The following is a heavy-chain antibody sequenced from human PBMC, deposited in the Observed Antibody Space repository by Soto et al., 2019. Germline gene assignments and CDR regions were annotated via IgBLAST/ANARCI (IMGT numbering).Heavy chain of an antibody. V-gene: IGHV4-39*01. CDR2: IYYSGST. Sequence: QLQLQESGPGLVKPSETLSLTCTVSGGSISSSSYYWGWIRQPPGKGLEWIGSIYYSGSTYYNPXXKCRVTISVDXXKXHXXLKLSSVTAADTAVYYCARHGRNTAIGENNDAFDIWGQGTMVTVSS. CDR1: GGSISSSSYY. J-gene: IGHJ3*02. D-gene: IGHD5-18*01. CDR3: ARHGRNTAIGENNDAFDI.